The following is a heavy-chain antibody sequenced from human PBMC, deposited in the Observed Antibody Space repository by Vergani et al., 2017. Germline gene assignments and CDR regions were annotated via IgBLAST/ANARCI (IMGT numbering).Heavy chain of an antibody. J-gene: IGHJ4*02. D-gene: IGHD3-3*01. CDR3: ARDHPPEGIFGVVIIGGYFDY. CDR1: GFTFSSFW. V-gene: IGHV3-7*01. CDR2: IKQDGSEK. Sequence: EVQLVESGGGMVQPGGSLRLSCADSGFTFSSFWMSWIRQAPGKGLEWVANIKQDGSEKYYVYSVKGRFSISIDNAKNSLYLQMNSLRAEDTAVYYCARDHPPEGIFGVVIIGGYFDYWGQGTLVTVSS.